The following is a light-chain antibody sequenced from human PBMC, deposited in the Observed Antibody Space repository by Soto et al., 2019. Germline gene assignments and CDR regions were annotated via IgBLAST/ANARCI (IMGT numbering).Light chain of an antibody. V-gene: IGKV1-8*01. Sequence: AIRMTQSPSSFSASTGDRVTITCRASQGISSYLAWYQQKPGKAPKLLIYAASTLQRGVPSRFSGSGSGTEFTLTISSLQPDDFATYYCQQYNDYSTWTFGQGTKVDIK. J-gene: IGKJ1*01. CDR3: QQYNDYSTWT. CDR1: QGISSY. CDR2: AAS.